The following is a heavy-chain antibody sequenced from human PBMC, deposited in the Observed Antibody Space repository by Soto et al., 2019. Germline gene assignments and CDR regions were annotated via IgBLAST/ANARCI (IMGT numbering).Heavy chain of an antibody. CDR2: IYPGDHET. Sequence: LKISCQCSGYTFSNFWIGWVRQLPGQGLEWMGIIYPGDHETRYSPSFLGKVTISAETSINTAYLQWGSLEASDSAFYFCARSPRSSPYFDFWGQGALVTVSS. V-gene: IGHV5-51*01. CDR1: GYTFSNFW. J-gene: IGHJ4*02. CDR3: ARSPRSSPYFDF. D-gene: IGHD6-13*01.